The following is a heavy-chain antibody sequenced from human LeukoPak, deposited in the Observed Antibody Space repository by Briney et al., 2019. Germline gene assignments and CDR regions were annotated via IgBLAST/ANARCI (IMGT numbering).Heavy chain of an antibody. CDR2: IVVGSGNT. Sequence: GTSVKLSCKASGFTFTSSAVQWVRQARGQRLEWIGCIVVGSGNTNYAQKFQERVTITRDMSTSTAYMELSSLRSEETAVYYCAADHSVRGVNCAFDIWGQGTMVTVSS. J-gene: IGHJ3*02. V-gene: IGHV1-58*01. CDR3: AADHSVRGVNCAFDI. D-gene: IGHD3-10*01. CDR1: GFTFTSSA.